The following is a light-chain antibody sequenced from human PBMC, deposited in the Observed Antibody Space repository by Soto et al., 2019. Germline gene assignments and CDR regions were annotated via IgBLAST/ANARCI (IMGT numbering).Light chain of an antibody. V-gene: IGKV3-20*01. CDR1: RSFASSY. CDR3: QHDCSSPPYN. CDR2: AAS. Sequence: EIVLTQSPDTLSLSPGERATLACRASRSFASSYLAWYQQKPGQAPRLLIYAASTRATGIPDRFSGSGSGTDFTLTISRLEPDDSAVYYCQHDCSSPPYNCGQGTKLEIK. J-gene: IGKJ2*01.